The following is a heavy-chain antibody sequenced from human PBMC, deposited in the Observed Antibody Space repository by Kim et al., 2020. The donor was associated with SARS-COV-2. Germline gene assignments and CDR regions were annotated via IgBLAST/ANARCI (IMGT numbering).Heavy chain of an antibody. Sequence: YADSVKGRFTISRDNSKNTLYLQMNSLRAEDTAVYYCAKALYSSGWYSDYWGQGTLVTVSS. D-gene: IGHD6-19*01. J-gene: IGHJ4*02. V-gene: IGHV3-30*02. CDR3: AKALYSSGWYSDY.